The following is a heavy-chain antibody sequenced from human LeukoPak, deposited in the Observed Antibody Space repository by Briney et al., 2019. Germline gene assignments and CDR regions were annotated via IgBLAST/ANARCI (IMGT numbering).Heavy chain of an antibody. CDR1: GGSVSSGGYY. D-gene: IGHD4-17*01. CDR2: IYYSGST. J-gene: IGHJ3*02. Sequence: SETLSLTCTVSGGSVSSGGYYWSWIRQHPGKGLEWIGYIYYSGSTYYNPSLKSRVTISVDTSKNQFSLKLSSVTAADTAVYYCARDLSQDGDYVNAFDIWGQGTMVTVSS. V-gene: IGHV4-31*03. CDR3: ARDLSQDGDYVNAFDI.